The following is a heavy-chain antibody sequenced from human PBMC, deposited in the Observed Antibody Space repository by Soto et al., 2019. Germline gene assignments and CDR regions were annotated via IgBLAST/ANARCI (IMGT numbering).Heavy chain of an antibody. D-gene: IGHD3-22*01. Sequence: SESLSLTCTVSGGSISSGGYYWSWIRQHPGKGLEWIGYIYYSGSTYYNPSLKSRVTISLDSSENQFSLRLTSVTASYTAMYSCARARQYYDCELDPWGQGTLVTVSS. CDR1: GGSISSGGYY. J-gene: IGHJ5*02. CDR2: IYYSGST. V-gene: IGHV4-31*03. CDR3: ARARQYYDCELDP.